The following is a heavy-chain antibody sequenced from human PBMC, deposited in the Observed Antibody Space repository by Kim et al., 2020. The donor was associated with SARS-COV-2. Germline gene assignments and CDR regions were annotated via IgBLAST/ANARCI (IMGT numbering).Heavy chain of an antibody. CDR1: GFTFINAW. CDR3: TATIATGYDSVNAS. D-gene: IGHD5-12*01. CDR2: IKTKTDGGTT. V-gene: IGHV3-15*01. Sequence: GGSLRLSCAASGFTFINAWMSWVRQGPGKGLEWIGHIKTKTDGGTTDYAAPVKGRFTISRDDSQNTLYLHMNSLKTEATAVYYCTATIATGYDSVNASWG. J-gene: IGHJ5*01.